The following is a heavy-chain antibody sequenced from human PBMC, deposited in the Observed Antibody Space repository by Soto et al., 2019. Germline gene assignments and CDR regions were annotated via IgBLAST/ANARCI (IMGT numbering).Heavy chain of an antibody. CDR2: IYYSGST. CDR3: ARTIKDYDELNGYYVRAFDI. V-gene: IGHV4-59*01. D-gene: IGHD3-9*01. CDR1: GYSTSNYY. Sequence: SSETLSLTFTVSGYSTSNYYWSWIRQPPGKGLEWVGYIYYSGSTNYNPSLKSRVTISVDTSKNQFSLKLSSVTAADTAVYYCARTIKDYDELNGYYVRAFDIWGQGTMVSVSS. J-gene: IGHJ3*02.